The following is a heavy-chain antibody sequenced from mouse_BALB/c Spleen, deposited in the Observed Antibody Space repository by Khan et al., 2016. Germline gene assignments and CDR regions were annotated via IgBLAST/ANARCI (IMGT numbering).Heavy chain of an antibody. CDR3: APIYDGYYHY. V-gene: IGHV14-3*02. CDR2: IDPANDNT. J-gene: IGHJ2*01. CDR1: GFNIKDTY. D-gene: IGHD2-3*01. Sequence: VQLQQSGAELVKPGASVKLSCTASGFNIKDTYMHWVRQRPEQGLEWIGRIDPANDNTKYDPKFQGKATVTADTSSNTAYLQLSSLTSEDTAVYYCAPIYDGYYHYWGQGTTLTVSS.